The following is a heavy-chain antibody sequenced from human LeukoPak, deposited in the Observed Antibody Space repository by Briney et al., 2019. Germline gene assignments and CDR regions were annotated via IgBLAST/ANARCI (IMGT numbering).Heavy chain of an antibody. CDR2: SSGSGRST. J-gene: IGHJ4*02. CDR3: ARGGLDYYDKSGNYPFDY. CDR1: GFTFSNFA. D-gene: IGHD3-22*01. Sequence: GGSLRLSCAASGFTFSNFAMTWVRQAPGKGLEWVSESSGSGRSTYSADSVKGRFTISRDNSKNTLYLHMNSLRAEDTAVYYCARGGLDYYDKSGNYPFDYWGQGTLVTVSS. V-gene: IGHV3-23*01.